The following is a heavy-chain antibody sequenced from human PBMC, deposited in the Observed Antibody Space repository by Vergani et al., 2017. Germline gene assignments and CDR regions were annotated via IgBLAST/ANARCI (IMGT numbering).Heavy chain of an antibody. Sequence: QLQLHKSGPGLVKPSETLSLTCTLSGGSISSSSHFWGWLRQTPGKGLEWIGSIYYTGSAYYNPSLKSRVSISVDASKSQFSLKLSSVTAADSAVYYCARHESGHYDASYYGLDVWGQGTTVTVSS. CDR3: ARHESGHYDASYYGLDV. CDR1: GGSISSSSHF. D-gene: IGHD3-16*01. V-gene: IGHV4-39*01. J-gene: IGHJ6*02. CDR2: IYYTGSA.